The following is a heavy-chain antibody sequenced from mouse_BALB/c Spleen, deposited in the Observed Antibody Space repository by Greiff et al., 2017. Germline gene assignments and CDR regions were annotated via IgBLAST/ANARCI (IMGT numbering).Heavy chain of an antibody. J-gene: IGHJ2*01. CDR3: ARDATTATYYFDY. CDR2: IWGDGST. Sequence: QVHVKQSGPGLVAPSQSLSITCTVSGFSLTGYGVNWVRQPPGKGLEWLGMIWGDGSTDYNSALKSRLSISKDNSKSQVFLKMNSLQTDDTARYYCARDATTATYYFDYWGQGTTLTVSS. D-gene: IGHD1-2*01. CDR1: GFSLTGYG. V-gene: IGHV2-6-7*01.